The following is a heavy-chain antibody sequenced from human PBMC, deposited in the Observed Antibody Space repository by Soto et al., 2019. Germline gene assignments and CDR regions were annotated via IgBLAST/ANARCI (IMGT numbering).Heavy chain of an antibody. D-gene: IGHD6-13*01. CDR3: ARDLIVGSSLPSWFDP. CDR1: GYSISSGYY. J-gene: IGHJ5*02. CDR2: IYHSGST. Sequence: SETLSLNCAVSGYSISSGYYWGWIRQPPVKGLEWIGSIYHSGSTYYNPSLKSRVTISVDTSKNQFSLKLSSVTAADTAVYYCARDLIVGSSLPSWFDPWGQGTLVTVSS. V-gene: IGHV4-38-2*02.